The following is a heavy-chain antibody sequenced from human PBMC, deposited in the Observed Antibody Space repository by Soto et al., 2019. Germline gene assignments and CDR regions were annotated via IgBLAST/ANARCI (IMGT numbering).Heavy chain of an antibody. CDR3: VKNSGWFNS. D-gene: IGHD3-10*01. J-gene: IGHJ5*01. Sequence: LRLSCAASGFMFSTTDMSWVRQAPGKGLEWVTTIEGSGTITYYADSVRGRFTISRDNSRNTVYLQMDSLTADDTAVYYCVKNSGWFNSWGQGTPVTVSS. CDR1: GFMFSTTD. V-gene: IGHV3-23*01. CDR2: IEGSGTIT.